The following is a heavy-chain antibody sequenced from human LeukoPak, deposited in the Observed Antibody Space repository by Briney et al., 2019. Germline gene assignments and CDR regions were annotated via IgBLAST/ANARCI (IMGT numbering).Heavy chain of an antibody. CDR1: GGSISSGGYY. CDR3: AMRYDFWREPGGFDP. V-gene: IGHV4-31*03. D-gene: IGHD3-3*01. J-gene: IGHJ5*02. CDR2: IYYSGST. Sequence: PSQTLSLTCTVSGGSISSGGYYWSWIRQHPGKGLEWIGYIYYSGSTYYNPSLKSRVTISVDTSKNQFSLKLSSVTAADTAVYYCAMRYDFWREPGGFDPWGQGTLVTVSS.